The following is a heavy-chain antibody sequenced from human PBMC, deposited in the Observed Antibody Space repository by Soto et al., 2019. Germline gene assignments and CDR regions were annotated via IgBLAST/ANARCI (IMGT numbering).Heavy chain of an antibody. CDR3: ARAVRWLHFDY. D-gene: IGHD5-12*01. V-gene: IGHV3-11*01. CDR2: ISSSGSTI. CDR1: GFTFSDYY. Sequence: GGSLRLSCAASGFTFSDYYMSWIRQAPGKGLERVSYISSSGSTIYYADSVKGRFTISRDNAKNSLYLQMNSLRAEDTAVYYCARAVRWLHFDYWGQGTLVTVSS. J-gene: IGHJ4*02.